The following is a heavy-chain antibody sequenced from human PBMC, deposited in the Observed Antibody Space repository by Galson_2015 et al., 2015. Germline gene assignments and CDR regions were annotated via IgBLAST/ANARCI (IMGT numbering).Heavy chain of an antibody. CDR1: GFTFSGYA. D-gene: IGHD6-13*01. CDR3: AKASSSSYHFDS. V-gene: IGHV3-23*01. Sequence: SLRLSCAASGFTFSGYATSWVRQAPGKGLEWVSAITGSGRVTNYEASVKGRFTISRDNSKNTLSLQMNSLRAEDTAVYYCAKASSSSYHFDSWGQGTLVTVSS. CDR2: ITGSGRVT. J-gene: IGHJ4*02.